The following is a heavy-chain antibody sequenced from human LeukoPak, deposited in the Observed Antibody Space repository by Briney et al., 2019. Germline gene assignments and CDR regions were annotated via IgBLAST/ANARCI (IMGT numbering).Heavy chain of an antibody. V-gene: IGHV5-51*01. D-gene: IGHD3-10*01. CDR1: RYIFTNYW. Sequence: GESLKISCKGSRYIFTNYWIGWVRQMPGKGLEWMGIIYPGDSNTRYSPSFQGQVTISADKSISTAYLQWSSLKASDTAMYYCARAYYASGSYNYWGQGTLATVSS. J-gene: IGHJ4*02. CDR2: IYPGDSNT. CDR3: ARAYYASGSYNY.